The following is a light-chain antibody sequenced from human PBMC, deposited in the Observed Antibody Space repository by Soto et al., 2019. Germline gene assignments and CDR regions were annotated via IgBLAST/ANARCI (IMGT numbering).Light chain of an antibody. CDR2: GAS. V-gene: IGKV3-15*01. J-gene: IGKJ1*01. CDR1: QSVSIN. Sequence: EIVMTQSPATLSVSPGDRATLSCRASQSVSINLAWYQQKPGQAPRLLIYGASTRATGIPARFTGSGSGTEFTRTNSSLQSEDLAGYYSQQYNRWTRTWTFGKGPKGDTK. CDR3: QQYNRWTRTWT.